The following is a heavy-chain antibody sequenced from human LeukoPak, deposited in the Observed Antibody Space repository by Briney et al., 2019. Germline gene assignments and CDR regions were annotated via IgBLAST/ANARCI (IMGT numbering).Heavy chain of an antibody. J-gene: IGHJ6*03. Sequence: GGSLRLSCAASGFTFSNAWMNWVRQAPGKGLEWVSYISSSGSTIYYADSVKGRFTISRDNAKNSLYLQMNSLRAEDTAVYYCARSSGWYHRGPDYYYYYMDVWGKGTTVTVS. V-gene: IGHV3-48*04. CDR2: ISSSGSTI. CDR1: GFTFSNAW. CDR3: ARSSGWYHRGPDYYYYYMDV. D-gene: IGHD6-19*01.